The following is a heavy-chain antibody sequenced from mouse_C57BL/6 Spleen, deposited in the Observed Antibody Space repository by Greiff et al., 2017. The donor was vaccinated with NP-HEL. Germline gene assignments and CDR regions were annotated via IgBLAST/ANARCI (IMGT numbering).Heavy chain of an antibody. J-gene: IGHJ2*01. CDR2: IHPNSGST. D-gene: IGHD1-1*01. Sequence: QVQLQQPGAELVKPGASVKLSCKASGYTFTSYWMHWVKQRPGQGLEWIGMIHPNSGSTYYNEKFKSKATLTVDKSSSTAYMQLSSLTSEDSAVYYCARPLTTVVATDYWGQGTTLTVSS. CDR1: GYTFTSYW. V-gene: IGHV1-64*01. CDR3: ARPLTTVVATDY.